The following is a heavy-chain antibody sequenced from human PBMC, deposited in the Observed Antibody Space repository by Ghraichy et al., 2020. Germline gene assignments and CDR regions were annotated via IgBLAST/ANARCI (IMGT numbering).Heavy chain of an antibody. D-gene: IGHD4-17*01. CDR2: IYWNDDK. Sequence: SGPTLVKPTQTLTLTCTFSGFSLSTSGVGVGWIRQPPGKALEWLALIYWNDDKRYSPSLKSRLTITKDTSKNQVVLTMTNMDPVDTATYYCAHSTRYGAATGARYYFDYWGQGTLVTVSS. CDR1: GFSLSTSGVG. V-gene: IGHV2-5*01. J-gene: IGHJ4*02. CDR3: AHSTRYGAATGARYYFDY.